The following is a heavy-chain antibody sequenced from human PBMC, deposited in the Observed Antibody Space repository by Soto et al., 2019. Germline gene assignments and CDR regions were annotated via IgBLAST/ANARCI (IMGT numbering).Heavy chain of an antibody. J-gene: IGHJ4*02. V-gene: IGHV3-64D*06. Sequence: GGSLRLSCSASGFTFSSYAMHWVRQAPGKGLEYVSGIRGNGDPPFYADSVKGRFTISRDNSKNTLYLQMSSLSADDTAVYYCVKSRGGNNFDFFDWGQGALVTVSS. CDR2: IRGNGDPP. CDR3: VKSRGGNNFDFFD. D-gene: IGHD5-12*01. CDR1: GFTFSSYA.